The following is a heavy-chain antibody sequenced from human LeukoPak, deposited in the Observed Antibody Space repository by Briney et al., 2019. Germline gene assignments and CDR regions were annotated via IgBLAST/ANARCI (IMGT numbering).Heavy chain of an antibody. CDR2: IYASGST. CDR3: ARSQLGIDWYFDL. V-gene: IGHV4-4*09. D-gene: IGHD7-27*01. Sequence: SETLSLTCAVSGVSISRYYWSWIRQPPGKGVEWIGHIYASGSTNYSPSLKSRVTISVDTSKTQFSLKLSSVTAADTAVYYCARSQLGIDWYFDLWGRGTLVTVSS. CDR1: GVSISRYY. J-gene: IGHJ2*01.